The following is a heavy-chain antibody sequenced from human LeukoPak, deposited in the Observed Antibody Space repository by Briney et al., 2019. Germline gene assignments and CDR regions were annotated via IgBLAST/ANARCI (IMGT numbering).Heavy chain of an antibody. J-gene: IGHJ4*02. CDR2: IYYSGST. CDR3: ARREGYYDLDY. D-gene: IGHD3-22*01. CDR1: GGSVSSSSYY. V-gene: IGHV4-39*01. Sequence: SETLSLTCTVSGGSVSSSSYYWGWIRQPPGKGLEWIGSIYYSGSTYYNPSLKSRVTISVDTSKNQFSLKLSSVTAADTAVYYCARREGYYDLDYWGQGTLVTVSS.